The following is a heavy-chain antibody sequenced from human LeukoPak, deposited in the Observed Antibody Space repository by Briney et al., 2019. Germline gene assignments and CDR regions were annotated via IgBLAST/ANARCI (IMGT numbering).Heavy chain of an antibody. D-gene: IGHD6-19*01. CDR1: GGSFSGYY. CDR3: ARVAQKLERIAVAGTSEWRANWYFDL. V-gene: IGHV4-34*01. Sequence: SETLSLTCAVYGGSFSGYYWTWIRQSPGKGMEWIGEINHSGSTNYNPSLKSRVTMSVDTSKNQFSLKLNSVTAADTAVYYCARVAQKLERIAVAGTSEWRANWYFDLWGRGTLVTVSS. J-gene: IGHJ2*01. CDR2: INHSGST.